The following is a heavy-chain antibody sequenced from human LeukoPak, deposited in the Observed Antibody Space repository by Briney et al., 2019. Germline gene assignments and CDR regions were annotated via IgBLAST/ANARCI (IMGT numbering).Heavy chain of an antibody. J-gene: IGHJ1*01. V-gene: IGHV3-7*03. Sequence: GGSLRLSCVASGFSFSDSTMSWVRQAAGKGLGWVAKRKEDGSDENYVDSVKGRFTISRDNARNSVQLQMKSLRAEDTAVYFCAKGGAGGGYFPTWGQGILVIVSS. CDR3: AKGGAGGGYFPT. D-gene: IGHD3-16*01. CDR2: RKEDGSDE. CDR1: GFSFSDST.